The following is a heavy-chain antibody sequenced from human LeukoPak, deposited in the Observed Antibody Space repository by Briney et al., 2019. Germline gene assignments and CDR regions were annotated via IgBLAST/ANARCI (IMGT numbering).Heavy chain of an antibody. Sequence: GGSLRLSCAASGFTFSSYAMSWVRQAPGKGLEWVSAISGSGGSTYYADSVKGRFTISRDNSKNTLYLQMNSLRAEDTAVYYCAKDPQPLTGYWLFDYCGQGTLVTVSS. V-gene: IGHV3-23*01. CDR1: GFTFSSYA. CDR2: ISGSGGST. D-gene: IGHD3-9*01. J-gene: IGHJ4*02. CDR3: AKDPQPLTGYWLFDY.